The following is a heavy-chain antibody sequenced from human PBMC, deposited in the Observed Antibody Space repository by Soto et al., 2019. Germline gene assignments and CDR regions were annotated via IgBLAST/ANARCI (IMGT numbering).Heavy chain of an antibody. V-gene: IGHV3-53*01. Sequence: HPGGSLRLSCAASGFTVSSNYMSWVRQAPGKGLEWVSVIYSGGSTYYADSVKGRFTISRDNSKNTLYLQMNSLRAEDTAVYYCARAPSSASFFGVGPRGMYVWGQGTTVTVSS. CDR3: ARAPSSASFFGVGPRGMYV. CDR1: GFTVSSNY. D-gene: IGHD3-3*01. CDR2: IYSGGST. J-gene: IGHJ6*02.